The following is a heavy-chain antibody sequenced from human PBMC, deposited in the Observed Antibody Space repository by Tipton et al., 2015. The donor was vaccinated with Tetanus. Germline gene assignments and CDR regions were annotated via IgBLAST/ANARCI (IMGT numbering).Heavy chain of an antibody. CDR2: IYYSGST. CDR1: GGSISSYY. CDR3: ARVGFGYSGYHFYGY. D-gene: IGHD5-12*01. J-gene: IGHJ4*02. Sequence: TLSLTCTVSGGSISSYYWSWIRQPPGKGLEWIGYIYYSGSTNYNPSLKSRVTISVDTSKNQFSLKLSSVTAADTAVYYCARVGFGYSGYHFYGYWSQGTLVTVSS. V-gene: IGHV4-59*01.